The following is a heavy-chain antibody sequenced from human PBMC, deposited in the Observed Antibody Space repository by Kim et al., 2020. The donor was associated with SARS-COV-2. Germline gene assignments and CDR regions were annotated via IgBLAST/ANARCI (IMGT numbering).Heavy chain of an antibody. CDR3: VKGAAAGQDYFEY. CDR2: ISWNSGII. J-gene: IGHJ4*02. CDR1: GFNFDDYA. Sequence: GGSLRLSCAASGFNFDDYAMHWVRRPPGKGLEWVSGISWNSGIIGYADSVRGRFTISRDNAKNSLYLQINSLRTEDTALYYCVKGAAAGQDYFEYWGQGALVTVSS. D-gene: IGHD6-13*01. V-gene: IGHV3-9*01.